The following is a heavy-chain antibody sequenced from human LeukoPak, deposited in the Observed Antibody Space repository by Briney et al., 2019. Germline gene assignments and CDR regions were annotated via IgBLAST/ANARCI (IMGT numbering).Heavy chain of an antibody. CDR1: GGSISSGDYY. J-gene: IGHJ6*02. V-gene: IGHV4-30-4*01. CDR2: IYYSGST. CDR3: ARGSGWPYYYGMDV. Sequence: PSQTLSLPCTVSGGSISSGDYYWSWIRQPPGKGLEWIGYIYYSGSTYYNPSLKSRVTISVDTSKNQFSLKLSSVTAADTAVYYCARGSGWPYYYGMDVWGQGTTVTVSS. D-gene: IGHD6-25*01.